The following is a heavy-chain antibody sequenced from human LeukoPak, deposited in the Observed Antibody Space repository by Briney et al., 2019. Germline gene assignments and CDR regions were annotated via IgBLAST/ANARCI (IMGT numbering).Heavy chain of an antibody. V-gene: IGHV6-1*01. CDR1: GDSVSSNSAS. J-gene: IGHJ4*02. Sequence: SQTLSLTCAISGDSVSSNSASWNWIRQSPSRGLEWLGRTYYRSKWSRDYALSVKSRITINPDTSKNQFSLQLNSVTPEDTGVYYCAGTHSYFDCWGQGTLVTVSS. CDR3: AGTHSYFDC. CDR2: TYYRSKWSR.